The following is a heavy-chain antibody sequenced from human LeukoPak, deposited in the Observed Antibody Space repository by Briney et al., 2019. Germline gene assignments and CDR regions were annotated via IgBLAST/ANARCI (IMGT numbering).Heavy chain of an antibody. CDR1: GYTFTGYY. J-gene: IGHJ4*02. V-gene: IGHV1-2*02. CDR3: ARESIAAAGTVDY. CDR2: INPNSGGT. Sequence: ASVKVSCKASGYTFTGYYMHWVRQAPGQGLEWMGWINPNSGGTNYAQKFQGRVTMTRDTSISTAYMELSGLRSDDTAVYYCARESIAAAGTVDYWGQGTLVTVSS. D-gene: IGHD6-13*01.